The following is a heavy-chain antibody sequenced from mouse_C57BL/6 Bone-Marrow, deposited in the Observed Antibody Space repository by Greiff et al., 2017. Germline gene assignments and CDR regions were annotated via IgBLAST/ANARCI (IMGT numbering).Heavy chain of an antibody. CDR1: GYTFTSYW. J-gene: IGHJ1*03. D-gene: IGHD1-1*01. CDR3: ARSLYYGSSYGWYFDV. CDR2: INPSNGGT. Sequence: VQLQQPGTELVKPGASVKLSCKASGYTFTSYWMHWVKQRPGPGLEWIGNINPSNGGTNSNEKFKSKATLTVDKSSSTAYMQLSSLSAEDSAFYYCARSLYYGSSYGWYFDVWGTGATVPGSS. V-gene: IGHV1-53*01.